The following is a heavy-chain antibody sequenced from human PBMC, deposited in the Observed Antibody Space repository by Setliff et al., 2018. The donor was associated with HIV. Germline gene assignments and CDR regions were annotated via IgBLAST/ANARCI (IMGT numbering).Heavy chain of an antibody. D-gene: IGHD4-17*01. CDR1: GGSFSGHY. J-gene: IGHJ4*02. Sequence: SETLSLTCSVYGGSFSGHYWSWIRQSPGKGLEWIGEINHSGSIKYNPSLKSRVTISVDTSNNQFSLKLSSVTAADTAVYYCAGGDLYGDYAFSYWGQGTLVTVSS. CDR3: AGGDLYGDYAFSY. V-gene: IGHV4-34*01. CDR2: INHSGSI.